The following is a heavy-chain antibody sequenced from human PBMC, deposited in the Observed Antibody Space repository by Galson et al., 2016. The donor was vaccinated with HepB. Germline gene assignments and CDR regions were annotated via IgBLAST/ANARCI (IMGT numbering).Heavy chain of an antibody. CDR3: ARGGLVGSSWRYYLDY. CDR2: LYSGGST. Sequence: SLRLSCAASGFNVSLNYMSWVRQAPGKGLEWVSLLYSGGSTYYADSVKGRFTISRDISKNTLYLQMNSLRGEDTAVYYCARGGLVGSSWRYYLDYWGQGTLVTVSS. D-gene: IGHD6-13*01. V-gene: IGHV3-53*01. J-gene: IGHJ4*02. CDR1: GFNVSLNY.